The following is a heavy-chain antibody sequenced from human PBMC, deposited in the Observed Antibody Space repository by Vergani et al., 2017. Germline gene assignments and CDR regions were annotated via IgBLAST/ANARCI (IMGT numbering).Heavy chain of an antibody. Sequence: QVQLVQSGAEVKKPGASVKVSCKGSGYTFSGYYIQWVRQAPGQGLEWMGWINPNSGGTNYAQKFQGRVIMTRDTSISTAYMELTSLTSEDTAVYFCARGASYFDSGGYADTWGQGTLVTVS. V-gene: IGHV1-2*02. CDR3: ARGASYFDSGGYADT. J-gene: IGHJ5*02. CDR1: GYTFSGYY. CDR2: INPNSGGT. D-gene: IGHD3-22*01.